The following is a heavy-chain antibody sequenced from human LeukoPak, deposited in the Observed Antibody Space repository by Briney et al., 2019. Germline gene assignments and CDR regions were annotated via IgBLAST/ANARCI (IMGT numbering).Heavy chain of an antibody. V-gene: IGHV3-23*01. CDR1: GFTFSSYA. CDR3: AKCRVTGYSSSWYYFDY. CDR2: ISGSGGST. Sequence: PGGSLRLSCAASGFTFSSYAMSWVRQAPGKGLEWVSAISGSGGSTYYADSVKGRFTISRDNSKNTLYLQMNSLRAEDTAVYYCAKCRVTGYSSSWYYFDYWGQGGLVAVPS. D-gene: IGHD6-13*01. J-gene: IGHJ4*02.